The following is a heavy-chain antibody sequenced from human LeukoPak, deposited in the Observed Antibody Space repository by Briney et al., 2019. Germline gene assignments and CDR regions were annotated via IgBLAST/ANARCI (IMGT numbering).Heavy chain of an antibody. CDR2: IYYSGST. CDR1: GGSFSGYY. Sequence: SETLSLTCAVYGGSFSGYYWSWIRQPPGKGLEWIGYIYYSGSTNYNPSLKSRVTISVDTSKNQFSLKLSSVTAADTAVYYCARALYSSSPDYWGQGTLVTVSS. D-gene: IGHD6-6*01. J-gene: IGHJ4*02. CDR3: ARALYSSSPDY. V-gene: IGHV4-59*01.